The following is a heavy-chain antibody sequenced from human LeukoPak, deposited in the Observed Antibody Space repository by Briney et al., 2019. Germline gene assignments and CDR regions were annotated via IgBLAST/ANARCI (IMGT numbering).Heavy chain of an antibody. CDR3: AKIGGYFDY. CDR1: GFTFRGNS. D-gene: IGHD3-10*01. Sequence: GGSLRLSCAASGFTFRGNSLSWVRQAPGKGLEWVSAITGTGENTYYADFVKGRFTISRDNSNNTLYLQMNSLRAEDTAVYYCAKIGGYFDYWGQGTLVTVSS. J-gene: IGHJ4*02. CDR2: ITGTGENT. V-gene: IGHV3-23*01.